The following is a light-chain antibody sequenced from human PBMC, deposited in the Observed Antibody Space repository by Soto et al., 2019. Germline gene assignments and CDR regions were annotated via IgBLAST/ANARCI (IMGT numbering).Light chain of an antibody. CDR3: ATWDGSLPGEV. CDR1: SSNIGNNY. CDR2: DNN. V-gene: IGLV1-51*01. J-gene: IGLJ2*01. Sequence: QSVLTQSPSVSAAPGQKVTISCSGSSSNIGNNYVSWYQQLPGTAPKLLIYDNNKRPSGIPDRFSGSKSGTSGTLDITGLQTGDEADYYCATWDGSLPGEVFGGGTKVTVL.